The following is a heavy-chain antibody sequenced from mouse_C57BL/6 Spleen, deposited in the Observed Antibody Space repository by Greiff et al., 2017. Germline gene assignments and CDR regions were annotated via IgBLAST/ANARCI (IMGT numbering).Heavy chain of an antibody. CDR2: IDPSDGYT. CDR1: GYTFTSYW. Sequence: QVQLQQPGAELVMPGASVKLSCKASGYTFTSYWMHWVKQRPGQGLEWIGEIDPSDGYTNYNQKFKGKSTLTVDKTSSTAYMQLSSLASEDSAVYYCARGGSGGDGWGQGTTLTASS. D-gene: IGHD3-3*01. J-gene: IGHJ2*01. CDR3: ARGGSGGDG. V-gene: IGHV1-69*01.